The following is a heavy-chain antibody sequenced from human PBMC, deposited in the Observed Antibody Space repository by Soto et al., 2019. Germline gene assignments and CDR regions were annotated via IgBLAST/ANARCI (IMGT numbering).Heavy chain of an antibody. CDR3: ARGAMASLYFMDV. Sequence: TGKGLESLSTIATTDDPYYQGSVKGRFTISRENAKNSLYLQMNSLRAGDTAVYFCARGAMASLYFMDVWGKGTTVTVSS. V-gene: IGHV3-13*05. D-gene: IGHD2-2*01. CDR2: IATTDDP. J-gene: IGHJ6*03.